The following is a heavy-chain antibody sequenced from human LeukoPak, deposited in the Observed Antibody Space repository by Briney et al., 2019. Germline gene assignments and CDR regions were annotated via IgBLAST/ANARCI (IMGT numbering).Heavy chain of an antibody. CDR2: ISYDGNTI. CDR3: AKVSHSGWGYFDY. V-gene: IGHV3-30*18. CDR1: GFTFSNAW. D-gene: IGHD6-19*01. J-gene: IGHJ4*02. Sequence: GGSLTLSCAASGFTFSNAWMSWVRQAPGKGLEWVAVISYDGNTIFYADSVKGRFTISRDNSKNTLYLQMNSLRAEDTAVYYCAKVSHSGWGYFDYWGQGTLVTVSS.